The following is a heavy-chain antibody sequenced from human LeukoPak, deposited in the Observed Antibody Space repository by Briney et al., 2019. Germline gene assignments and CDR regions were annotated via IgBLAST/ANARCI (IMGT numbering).Heavy chain of an antibody. J-gene: IGHJ4*02. V-gene: IGHV3-23*01. D-gene: IGHD3-9*01. CDR2: VNADGGNT. Sequence: GGSLRLSCAASGFTFDNYRMSWVRQAPGKGLEWVSTVNADGGNTYYADSVKGRFTISRDNSKSTLILQMNSLSAEDTAVYYCARGHYDILTASLNQFDYWGQGTLVTVSS. CDR3: ARGHYDILTASLNQFDY. CDR1: GFTFDNYR.